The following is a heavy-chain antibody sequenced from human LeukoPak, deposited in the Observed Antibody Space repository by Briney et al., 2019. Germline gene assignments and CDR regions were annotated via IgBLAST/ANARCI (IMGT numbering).Heavy chain of an antibody. D-gene: IGHD6-13*01. CDR1: GFTFGDYA. Sequence: GRSLRLSCTASGFTFGDYAMSWFRQAPGKGLEWVGFIRSKAYGGTTEYAASVKGRFTISRDDSESIAYLQMNSLKTEDTAVYYCTRDRPSSSSWSSTFDYWGQGTLVTVSS. CDR3: TRDRPSSSSWSSTFDY. V-gene: IGHV3-49*03. CDR2: IRSKAYGGTT. J-gene: IGHJ4*02.